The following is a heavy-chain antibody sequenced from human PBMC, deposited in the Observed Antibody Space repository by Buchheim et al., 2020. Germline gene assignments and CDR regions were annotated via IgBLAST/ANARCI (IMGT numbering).Heavy chain of an antibody. V-gene: IGHV1-8*01. Sequence: QVQLVQSGAEVKKPGASVKVFCKASGYTFTSYDINWVRQATGQGLEWLGWMNPNSGNTGYAQKFQGRVTMTRNTSISTDYMELSSLRSEDTAVYYCAARGGSSSTVRDYYYYYYGMDVWGQGTT. CDR3: AARGGSSSTVRDYYYYYYGMDV. J-gene: IGHJ6*02. D-gene: IGHD6-6*01. CDR1: GYTFTSYD. CDR2: MNPNSGNT.